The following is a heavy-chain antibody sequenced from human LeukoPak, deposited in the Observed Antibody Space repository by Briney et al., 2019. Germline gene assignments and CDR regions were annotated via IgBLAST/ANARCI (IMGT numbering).Heavy chain of an antibody. D-gene: IGHD2-2*01. Sequence: GRPLRLSCAASGFTFSIYAMHWVRQAPGKGLEWVAVISYDGINKYYADSVKGRFTISRDNSKNTLYLQMNSLRAEDTAMYYCARAGYSEYQLLWGSAFDIWGQGTMVTVSS. CDR3: ARAGYSEYQLLWGSAFDI. J-gene: IGHJ3*02. CDR1: GFTFSIYA. CDR2: ISYDGINK. V-gene: IGHV3-30-3*01.